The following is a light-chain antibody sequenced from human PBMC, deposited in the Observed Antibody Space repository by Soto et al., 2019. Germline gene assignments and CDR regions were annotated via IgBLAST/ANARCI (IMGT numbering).Light chain of an antibody. J-gene: IGLJ2*01. Sequence: SYELTQPPSGSVAPGKTDRLSCERNTIGTNSVNWYQQKPGQAPVLVIYYDSARPSGIPERFSGSNAGNTATLTISTVEAGDEADYYCQVWDRSSDHRVVFGGGTKLTVL. V-gene: IGLV3-21*04. CDR2: YDS. CDR1: TIGTNS. CDR3: QVWDRSSDHRVV.